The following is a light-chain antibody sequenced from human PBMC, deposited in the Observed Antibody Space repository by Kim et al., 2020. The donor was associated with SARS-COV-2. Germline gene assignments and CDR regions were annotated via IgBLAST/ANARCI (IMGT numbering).Light chain of an antibody. CDR2: GAS. V-gene: IGKV3-20*01. CDR3: HQYGSSLWT. J-gene: IGKJ1*01. Sequence: SPGDRATLSCRASQSVSNSYLAWYQQKPGQAPRLLIYGASSRATGIPDRFSGSGSGTDFTLTISRLEPEDFAVYFCHQYGSSLWTFGQGTKVDIK. CDR1: QSVSNSY.